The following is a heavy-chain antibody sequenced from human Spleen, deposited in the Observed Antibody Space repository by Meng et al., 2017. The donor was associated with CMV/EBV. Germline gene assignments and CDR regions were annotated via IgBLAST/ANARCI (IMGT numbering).Heavy chain of an antibody. CDR1: GDSIGRRY. J-gene: IGHJ3*02. V-gene: IGHV4-59*11. CDR2: ISDSRKI. Sequence: GSLRLSCTVSGDSIGRRYWGWIRQPPGKGLEWIGDISDSRKINYNASLKSRVTISVDTSRNQFSLKLDSVTAADTAVYFCARADEFCGSYYCDKVAFDMWGQGTVVTVSS. CDR3: ARADEFCGSYYCDKVAFDM. D-gene: IGHD1-26*01.